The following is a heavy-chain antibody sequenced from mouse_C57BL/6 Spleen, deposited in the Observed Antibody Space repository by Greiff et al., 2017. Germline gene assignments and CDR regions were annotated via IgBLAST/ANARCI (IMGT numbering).Heavy chain of an antibody. CDR1: GYAFTNYL. CDR2: INPGSGVT. CDR3: ESYWGECYAMDY. J-gene: IGHJ4*01. D-gene: IGHD4-1*01. V-gene: IGHV1-54*01. Sequence: QVQLQQSGAELVRPGTSVKVSCKASGYAFTNYLIEWVKQRPGQGLEWIGVINPGSGVTNYNEKFKGKATLTADKSSSTAYMQLSSLTSEDSAVXFWESYWGECYAMDYWGQGTSVTVSS.